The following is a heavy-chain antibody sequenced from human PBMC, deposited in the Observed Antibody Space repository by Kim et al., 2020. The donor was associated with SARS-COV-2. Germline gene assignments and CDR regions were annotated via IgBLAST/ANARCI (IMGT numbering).Heavy chain of an antibody. J-gene: IGHJ6*02. CDR3: ARDPTAMVFHYYYGMDV. Sequence: FQGRVTMTRNTSISTAYMELSSLRSEDTAVYYCARDPTAMVFHYYYGMDVWGQGTTVTVSS. D-gene: IGHD5-18*01. V-gene: IGHV1-8*01.